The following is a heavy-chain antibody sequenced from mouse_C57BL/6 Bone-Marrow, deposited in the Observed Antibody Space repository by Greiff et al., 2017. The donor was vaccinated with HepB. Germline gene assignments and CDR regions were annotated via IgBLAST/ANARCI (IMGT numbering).Heavy chain of an antibody. Sequence: EVKLMESGGDLVKPGGSLKLSCAASGFTFSSYGMSWVRQTPDKRLEWVATISSGGSYTYYPDSVKGRFPISRDNAKNTLYLQMSSLKSEDTAMYYCARPSTVVHYYAMDYWGQGTSVTVSS. CDR2: ISSGGSYT. CDR3: ARPSTVVHYYAMDY. J-gene: IGHJ4*01. CDR1: GFTFSSYG. V-gene: IGHV5-6*01. D-gene: IGHD1-1*01.